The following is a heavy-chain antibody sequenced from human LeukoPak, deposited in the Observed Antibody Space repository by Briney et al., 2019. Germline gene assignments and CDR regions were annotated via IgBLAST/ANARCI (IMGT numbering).Heavy chain of an antibody. V-gene: IGHV3-48*01. D-gene: IGHD2-2*01. J-gene: IGHJ3*02. CDR1: GFTFRSYG. Sequence: GGSLRLSCAASGFTFRSYGMNWVRQAPGKGLEWVSYISGSSSTIYYTDSVKGRFTISRDNSKNTLYLQMNSLRAEDTAVYYCAKEQYQLLFDAFDIWGQGTMVTVSS. CDR3: AKEQYQLLFDAFDI. CDR2: ISGSSSTI.